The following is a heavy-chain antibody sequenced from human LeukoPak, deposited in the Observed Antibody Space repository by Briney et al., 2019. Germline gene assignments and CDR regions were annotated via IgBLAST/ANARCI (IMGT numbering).Heavy chain of an antibody. Sequence: KPGGSLRLSCAASGFTFSDSYMTWIRQAPGKGLEWVAFIDKSGGTTYYADSVKGRFTISRDNAKSSLYLEMNSLRAEDTAVYYCARVGGAMGYWGQGTLDTVSS. V-gene: IGHV3-11*04. CDR3: ARVGGAMGY. J-gene: IGHJ4*02. CDR2: IDKSGGTT. D-gene: IGHD4-23*01. CDR1: GFTFSDSY.